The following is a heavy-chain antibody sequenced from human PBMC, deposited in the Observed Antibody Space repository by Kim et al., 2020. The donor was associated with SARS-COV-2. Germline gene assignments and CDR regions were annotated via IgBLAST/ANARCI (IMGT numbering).Heavy chain of an antibody. D-gene: IGHD2-2*01. CDR3: ARGLACSSFSCPYWFDP. CDR2: MNPNSGNT. CDR1: GYTFTNYD. Sequence: ASVKVSCKPSGYTFTNYDINWVRQATGQGLEWMGWMNPNSGNTGYAQKFQGRVTMTRNTSISTAYMELSSLRSEDTAVYYCARGLACSSFSCPYWFDPWGQGALVTDSS. V-gene: IGHV1-8*01. J-gene: IGHJ5*02.